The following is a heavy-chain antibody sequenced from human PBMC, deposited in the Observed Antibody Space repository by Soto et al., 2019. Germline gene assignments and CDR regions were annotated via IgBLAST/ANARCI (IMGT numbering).Heavy chain of an antibody. D-gene: IGHD3-22*01. V-gene: IGHV3-30*14. Sequence: PGGSMRLSCATSGFRFSSFGRHWGRPAPGRRLEWLALTLYDGSDQYNAKCGKGRFTMSRDNTKKTLYLHRNGLSAVYTAVYFCARDIYYDASVYFDYWGQESQVTGSA. CDR2: TLYDGSDQ. CDR3: ARDIYYDASVYFDY. CDR1: GFRFSSFG. J-gene: IGHJ4*02.